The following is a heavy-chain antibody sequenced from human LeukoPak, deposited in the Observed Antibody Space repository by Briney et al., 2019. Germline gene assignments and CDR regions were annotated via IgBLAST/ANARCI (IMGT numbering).Heavy chain of an antibody. CDR3: AKGAVGGRGGYFDY. J-gene: IGHJ4*02. CDR1: GFTFSSYA. Sequence: GGSLRLFCAVSGFTFSSYAMIWVRQAPGKGLEWVSAISGSCGSTYYADSVKGRFTISRDNSKNTLYLHMNSLRAEGTAVYDCAKGAVGGRGGYFDYWGQGTLVTVSS. CDR2: ISGSCGST. D-gene: IGHD2-15*01. V-gene: IGHV3-23*01.